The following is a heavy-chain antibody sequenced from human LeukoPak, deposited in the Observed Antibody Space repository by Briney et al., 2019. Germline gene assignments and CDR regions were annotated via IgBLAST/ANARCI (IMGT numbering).Heavy chain of an antibody. V-gene: IGHV3-7*01. Sequence: GGSLRLSCAASGFSISTYWMTWVRQAPGKGLEWVANVKQDGSEEYYVDSVKGRFTVSRDNAKNSLYLQMNSLRAEDTAVYYCASWVGRDYWGQGTLVTVSS. J-gene: IGHJ4*02. CDR1: GFSISTYW. CDR3: ASWVGRDY. D-gene: IGHD2-15*01. CDR2: VKQDGSEE.